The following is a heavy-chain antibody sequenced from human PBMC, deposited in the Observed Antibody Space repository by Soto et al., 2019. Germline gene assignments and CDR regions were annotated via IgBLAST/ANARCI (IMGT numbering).Heavy chain of an antibody. J-gene: IGHJ4*02. D-gene: IGHD5-18*01. CDR3: AIEHVDTAMAAYYFDY. V-gene: IGHV1-69*12. CDR1: GGTFSSYA. CDR2: IIPIFGTA. Sequence: QVQLVQSGAEVKKPGSSVKVSCKASGGTFSSYAISWVRQAPGQGLEWMGGIIPIFGTANYAQKFQGRVTLTADEPTNIDEVGLSSLKSEDTAGYYCAIEHVDTAMAAYYFDYWGQGTLVTVSS.